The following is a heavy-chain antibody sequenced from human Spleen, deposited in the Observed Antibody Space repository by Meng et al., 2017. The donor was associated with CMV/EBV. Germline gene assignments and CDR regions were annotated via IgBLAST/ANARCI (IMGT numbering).Heavy chain of an antibody. D-gene: IGHD6-25*01. V-gene: IGHV4-31*03. J-gene: IGHJ4*02. CDR3: ARRADFDY. CDR1: GVSISSGGYY. CDR2: IYYSGTT. Sequence: SETLSLTCTVSGVSISSGGYYWSWIRQHLGKGLEWIGYIYYSGTTYYNPSLESRVIISIDTSKNQFSLRLSSVTAADTAVYYCARRADFDYWGQGTLVTVSS.